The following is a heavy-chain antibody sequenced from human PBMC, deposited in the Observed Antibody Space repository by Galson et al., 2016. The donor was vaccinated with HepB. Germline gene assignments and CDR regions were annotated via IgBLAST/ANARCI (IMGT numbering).Heavy chain of an antibody. J-gene: IGHJ5*02. CDR2: INDSGST. CDR1: GGPFSGYY. Sequence: SETLSLTCAVDGGPFSGYYWTWIRQSPGKGLEWIGEINDSGSTNYNPSLKSRVTISVDTSKKKFSLTLSSVTAADRAVYYCARGYFEFWSGSRFDPWGQGTLVSVST. D-gene: IGHD3-3*01. V-gene: IGHV4-34*01. CDR3: ARGYFEFWSGSRFDP.